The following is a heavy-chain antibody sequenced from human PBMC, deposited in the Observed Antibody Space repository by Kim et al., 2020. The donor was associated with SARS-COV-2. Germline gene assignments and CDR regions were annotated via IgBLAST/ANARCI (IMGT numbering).Heavy chain of an antibody. D-gene: IGHD6-13*01. V-gene: IGHV4-31*03. CDR2: IDYSGIT. Sequence: SETLSLTCTVSGGSISSAGYRWSWIRQHPGEGLEWIGDIDYSGITYYNPSLKSRVTISLDTSQNQISLKLNSVTAADTAVYFCARVIMKDSWHPFDYWGQGSLVIVSS. CDR1: GGSISSAGYR. CDR3: ARVIMKDSWHPFDY. J-gene: IGHJ4*02.